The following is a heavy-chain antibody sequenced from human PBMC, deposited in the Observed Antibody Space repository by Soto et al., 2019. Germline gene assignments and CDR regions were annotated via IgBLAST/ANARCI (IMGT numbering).Heavy chain of an antibody. J-gene: IGHJ4*01. Sequence: GSLRLSCAAAGVTFSDYYMSWIRQAPGKGLEWVSYISTSGSTINYADSVKGRCTISRDNSKNTLSLQVNRLSAEDTAVYYCAKAGGGYTKWHFDSWGHGSLVTVSS. CDR1: GVTFSDYY. CDR3: AKAGGGYTKWHFDS. CDR2: ISTSGSTI. V-gene: IGHV3-11*01. D-gene: IGHD5-18*01.